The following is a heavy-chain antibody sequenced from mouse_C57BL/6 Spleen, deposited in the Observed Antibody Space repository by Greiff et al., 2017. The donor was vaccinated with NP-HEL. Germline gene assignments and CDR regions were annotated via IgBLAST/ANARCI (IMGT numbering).Heavy chain of an antibody. V-gene: IGHV1-15*01. CDR1: GYTFTDYE. Sequence: VKLMESGAELVRPGASVTLSCKASGYTFTDYEMHWVKQTPVHGLEWIGAIDPETGGTAYNQKFKGKAILTADKSSSAAYMELRSLTSEDSAVYYCTGYWFAYWGQGTLVTVSA. CDR3: TGYWFAY. J-gene: IGHJ3*01. CDR2: IDPETGGT.